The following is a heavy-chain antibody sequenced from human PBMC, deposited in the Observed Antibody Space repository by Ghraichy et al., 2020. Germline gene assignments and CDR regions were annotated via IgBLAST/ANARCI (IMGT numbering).Heavy chain of an antibody. V-gene: IGHV3-21*01. CDR2: ITSTSNSI. CDR1: GFIFITYN. CDR3: VRPYSGSYSFDS. D-gene: IGHD1-26*01. J-gene: IGHJ4*02. Sequence: GGSLRLSCAASGFIFITYNMNWVRQAPGKGLEWVSSITSTSNSIYYADSVKGRFTMSRDNAKNSLYLQMSSLRAEDTAIYYCVRPYSGSYSFDSWGQGTLVTVSS.